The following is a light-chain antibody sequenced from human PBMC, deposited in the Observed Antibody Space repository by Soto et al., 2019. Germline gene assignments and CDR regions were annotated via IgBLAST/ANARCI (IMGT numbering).Light chain of an antibody. CDR2: AAS. Sequence: AIRMTQSPSSLSASTGDRVTITCRASQDVSGYVAWYQQKPGRAPNLLVYAASTLQAGVPSRFSGSASGTEFTLTITCLKSEDYATYFCQQYHTQATFGQGTKVDI. CDR1: QDVSGY. J-gene: IGKJ1*01. CDR3: QQYHTQAT. V-gene: IGKV1-8*01.